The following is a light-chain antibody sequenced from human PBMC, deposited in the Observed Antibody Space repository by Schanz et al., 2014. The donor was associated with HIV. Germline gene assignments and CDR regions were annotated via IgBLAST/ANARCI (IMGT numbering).Light chain of an antibody. CDR1: QDISTY. V-gene: IGKV1-6*01. CDR2: GAS. CDR3: LQDYNYPYT. J-gene: IGKJ2*01. Sequence: AIQLTQSPSSLSASVGDRVTITCRASQDISTYLAWYQQKPGKAPKLLTYGASTLQSGVPPRFSGSGSGTDFTLTISSLQPEDFATYYCLQDYNYPYTFGQGTKLEIK.